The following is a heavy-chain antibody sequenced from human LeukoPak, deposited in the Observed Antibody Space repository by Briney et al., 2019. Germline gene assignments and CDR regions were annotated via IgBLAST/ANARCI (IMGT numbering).Heavy chain of an antibody. V-gene: IGHV4-59*11. CDR1: GGSISSHY. CDR2: IYYSGST. J-gene: IGHJ5*02. CDR3: ARGGYYYDSSGYPTIVDNWFDP. D-gene: IGHD3-22*01. Sequence: PSETLSLTCTASGGSISSHYWSWIRQPPGKGLEWIGFIYYSGSTNYSPSFKSRVTIPVDTSKNQFSLKLSSVTAADTAVYYCARGGYYYDSSGYPTIVDNWFDPWGQGTLVTVSS.